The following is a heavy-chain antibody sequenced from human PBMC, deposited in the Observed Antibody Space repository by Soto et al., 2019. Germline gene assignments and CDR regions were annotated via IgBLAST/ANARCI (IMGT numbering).Heavy chain of an antibody. CDR3: ARSTYYDFWSGYGTYYYYYGMDV. Sequence: SETLSLTCTVSGGSISSYYWSWIRQPPGKGLEWIGYIYYSGSTNYNPSLKSRVTISVDTSKNQFSLKLSSVTAADTAVYYCARSTYYDFWSGYGTYYYYYGMDVWGQGTTVTVSS. D-gene: IGHD3-3*01. CDR2: IYYSGST. J-gene: IGHJ6*02. V-gene: IGHV4-59*01. CDR1: GGSISSYY.